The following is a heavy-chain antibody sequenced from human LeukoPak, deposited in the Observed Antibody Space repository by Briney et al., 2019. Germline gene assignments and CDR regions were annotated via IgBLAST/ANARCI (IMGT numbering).Heavy chain of an antibody. D-gene: IGHD2-2*01. Sequence: PSETLSLACTVSGGSITDHYWSWIRQPPGKGLELTGLIHSTGNTFYKPSLKSRITISLDTSRNQFSLRLSSVTAADTAVYYCARFSSGCSTASCYLDYWGQGTLVTVSS. CDR3: ARFSSGCSTASCYLDY. J-gene: IGHJ4*02. CDR2: IHSTGNT. V-gene: IGHV4-59*11. CDR1: GGSITDHY.